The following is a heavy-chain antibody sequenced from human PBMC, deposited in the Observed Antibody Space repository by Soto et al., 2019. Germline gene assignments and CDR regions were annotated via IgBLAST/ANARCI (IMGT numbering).Heavy chain of an antibody. CDR3: ARDRGYSYGQGYGMDV. D-gene: IGHD5-18*01. J-gene: IGHJ6*02. V-gene: IGHV4-59*01. CDR2: IYYSGST. Sequence: QVQLQESGPGLVKPSETLSLTCTVSGGSISSYYWSWIRQPPGKGLEWIGYIYYSGSTNYNPSLKSPVTISVDTSKNQFSLKLSSVTAADTAVYYCARDRGYSYGQGYGMDVWGQGTTVTVSS. CDR1: GGSISSYY.